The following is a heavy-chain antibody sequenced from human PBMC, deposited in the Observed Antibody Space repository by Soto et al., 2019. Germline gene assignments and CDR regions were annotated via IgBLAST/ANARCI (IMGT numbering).Heavy chain of an antibody. J-gene: IGHJ4*02. Sequence: GGSLRLSCTASGFTFSNYAMSWVRQAPGKGLEWVSAIIDTGDFTFYADSVKGRFTISRDNSKNTLYLQMNTLRGEDTAVYYCASRRAYFFDYWGQGTLVTVSS. V-gene: IGHV3-23*01. CDR3: ASRRAYFFDY. CDR2: IIDTGDFT. CDR1: GFTFSNYA.